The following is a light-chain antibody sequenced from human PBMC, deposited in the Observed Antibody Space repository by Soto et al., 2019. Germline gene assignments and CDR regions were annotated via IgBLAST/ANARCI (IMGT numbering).Light chain of an antibody. CDR1: SSDVGGYTY. CDR2: EVN. CDR3: SSYAGRNSLGV. Sequence: QSALTQPPSASGSPGQSVTISCTGTSSDVGGYTYASWYQHHPGKAPKLMIYEVNTRPSGVPDRFSGSKSGNTASLTVPGLQAEDEADYYCSSYAGRNSLGVFGGGTKLTVL. J-gene: IGLJ2*01. V-gene: IGLV2-8*01.